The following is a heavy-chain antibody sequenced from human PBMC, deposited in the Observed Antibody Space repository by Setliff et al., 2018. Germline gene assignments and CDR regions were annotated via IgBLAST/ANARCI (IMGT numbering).Heavy chain of an antibody. Sequence: ASVKVSCKASGGTFRTDGFNWVRQAPGQGLEWMGRIIPVFRSAKYAQKFQDRVTITADESTSTAYMELSSLRSEDTAVYYCAREVSTGENSGCDIWGQGTVVTVSS. V-gene: IGHV1-69*13. CDR2: IIPVFRSA. CDR1: GGTFRTDG. D-gene: IGHD3-9*01. J-gene: IGHJ3*02. CDR3: AREVSTGENSGCDI.